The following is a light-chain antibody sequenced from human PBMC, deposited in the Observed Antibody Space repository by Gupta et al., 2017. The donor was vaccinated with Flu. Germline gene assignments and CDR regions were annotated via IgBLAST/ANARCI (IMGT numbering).Light chain of an antibody. CDR3: SSYTSSSTWV. CDR2: DVT. J-gene: IGLJ3*02. V-gene: IGLV2-14*03. Sequence: TITCTGTSSDVGSYNAVSWYQQHPHTTPKLIICDVTNRPSGISNRFSGSKSGNTASLTISGLQAEDESTYYCSSYTSSSTWVFGGGTKLTVL. CDR1: SSDVGSYNA.